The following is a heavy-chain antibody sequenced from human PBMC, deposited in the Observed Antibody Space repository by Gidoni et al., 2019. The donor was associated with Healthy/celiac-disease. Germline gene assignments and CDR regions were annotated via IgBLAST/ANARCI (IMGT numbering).Heavy chain of an antibody. D-gene: IGHD1-26*01. CDR2: ISYDGSNK. Sequence: QVQLVESGGGVVQPGRSLRLSCAASGLTFSSYAMHGVRQAPGKGLEWVAVISYDGSNKYYADSVKGRFTISRDNSKNTLYLQMNSLRAEDTAVYYCARDLGRWPWAYYYYGMDVWGQGTTVTVSS. V-gene: IGHV3-30-3*01. J-gene: IGHJ6*02. CDR3: ARDLGRWPWAYYYYGMDV. CDR1: GLTFSSYA.